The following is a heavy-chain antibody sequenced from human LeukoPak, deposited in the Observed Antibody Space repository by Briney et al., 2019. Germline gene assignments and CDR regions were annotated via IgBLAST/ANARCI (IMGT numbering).Heavy chain of an antibody. V-gene: IGHV3-21*01. CDR3: ARALGAAAGSDY. J-gene: IGHJ4*02. CDR2: ISSSSSYI. Sequence: PGGSLRLSCAASGFTFSSYSMNWVRQAPGKGLEWVSSISSSSSYIYYADSVKGRFTISRDNAKNSLYLQMNSLRAEDTAVYYCARALGAAAGSDYWGQGTLVTVSS. CDR1: GFTFSSYS. D-gene: IGHD6-13*01.